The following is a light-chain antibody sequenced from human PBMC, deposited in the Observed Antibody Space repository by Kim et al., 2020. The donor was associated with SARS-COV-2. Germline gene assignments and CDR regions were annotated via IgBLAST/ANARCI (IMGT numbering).Light chain of an antibody. J-gene: IGLJ2*01. CDR3: NSRDSNDNVV. V-gene: IGLV3-19*01. CDR1: SLRSYY. CDR2: GKN. Sequence: SSELTQDPAVSVASGQTVRITCQGDSLRSYYATWYQQKPGQAPMLVIYGKNNRPSGIPDRFSGSSSGNTASLTITGTQAGDEADYYCNSRDSNDNVVFGGGTQLTVL.